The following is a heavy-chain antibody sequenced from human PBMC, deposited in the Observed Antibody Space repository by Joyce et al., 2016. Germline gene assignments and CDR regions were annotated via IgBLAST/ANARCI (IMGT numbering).Heavy chain of an antibody. J-gene: IGHJ6*02. D-gene: IGHD1-14*01. CDR3: ASQPPKYYAMDV. CDR1: GGTFSGYA. Sequence: QVQLVQSGTEVKKPGSSVKVSCKASGGTFSGYAISWVRQAPGQGLEWMGGIIPIYATIYYAQKFQGRVTISADESTSTTYMELSSLRSEDTAVYFCASQPPKYYAMDVWGQGTTVTVSS. CDR2: IIPIYATI. V-gene: IGHV1-69*01.